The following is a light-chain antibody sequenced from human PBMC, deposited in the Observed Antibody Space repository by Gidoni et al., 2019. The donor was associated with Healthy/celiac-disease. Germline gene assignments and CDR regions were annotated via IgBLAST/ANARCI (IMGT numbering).Light chain of an antibody. J-gene: IGKJ3*01. V-gene: IGKV3-11*01. CDR2: DAS. CDR1: QSVSSS. Sequence: EIVCTQSPATLSLSPGERATLSCRASQSVSSSLAWYQQKPGQAPRLLIYDASNRGTGIPARFSGSGSGTDFTLTISSLEPEDFAVYYCQQRSNWPGVTFGPGTKVDIK. CDR3: QQRSNWPGVT.